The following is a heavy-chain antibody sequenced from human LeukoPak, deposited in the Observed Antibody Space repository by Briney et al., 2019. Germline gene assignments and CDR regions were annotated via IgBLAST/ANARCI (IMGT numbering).Heavy chain of an antibody. V-gene: IGHV3-7*01. CDR2: IKQDGSEK. D-gene: IGHD3-22*01. CDR3: ASEDNTGSSAY. Sequence: PGGSLRLSCAASGFTFSNFWMSWVRQAPGKGLEWVANIKQDGSEKYYVDSVKGRFTISRDNAKNSLYLQMSSLRGDDTALYYCASEDNTGSSAYWGQGILVTVSS. CDR1: GFTFSNFW. J-gene: IGHJ4*02.